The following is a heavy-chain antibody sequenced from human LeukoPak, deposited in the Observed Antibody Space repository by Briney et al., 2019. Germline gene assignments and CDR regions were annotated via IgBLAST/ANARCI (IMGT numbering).Heavy chain of an antibody. D-gene: IGHD3-22*01. CDR3: AKDLDDSSGNYRPGAFDI. Sequence: QPGGSLRLSCAASGFTFSSYAMSWVRQAPGKGLEWVSAVSGSGGSTYYADSVKVRFTISRDNSKNTLYLQMNSLRAEDTAVYYCAKDLDDSSGNYRPGAFDICGQGTMVTVSS. CDR1: GFTFSSYA. CDR2: VSGSGGST. V-gene: IGHV3-23*01. J-gene: IGHJ3*02.